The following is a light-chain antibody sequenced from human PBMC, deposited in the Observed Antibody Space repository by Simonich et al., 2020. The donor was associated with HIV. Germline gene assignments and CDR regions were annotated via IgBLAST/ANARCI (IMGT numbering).Light chain of an antibody. Sequence: DIQMTQSPSFLSASVGDRVTITCRASQCISYCLNWYQQKPGKAPNLLIYAASSLQSGVPSRFSGSGSGTDFTLTISSLQPEDSATYYCQQANSTPLTFGGGTKVEIK. V-gene: IGKV1-12*01. J-gene: IGKJ4*01. CDR3: QQANSTPLT. CDR1: QCISYC. CDR2: AAS.